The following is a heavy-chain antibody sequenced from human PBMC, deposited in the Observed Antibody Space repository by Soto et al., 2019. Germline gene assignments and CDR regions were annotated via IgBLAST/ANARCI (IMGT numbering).Heavy chain of an antibody. CDR1: GYSFAGYL. Sequence: QVQLVQSGAEVKKPGASVKVSCKASGYSFAGYLLHWVRQAPGQGLEWMGWINTDSGDTKYARKFQGRVTMTRDTSNSTGYMELSSLRSDDTAVYHCTRGTGFWSGYYRYYGMDVWGQGTTVTVSS. V-gene: IGHV1-2*02. J-gene: IGHJ6*02. CDR2: INTDSGDT. CDR3: TRGTGFWSGYYRYYGMDV. D-gene: IGHD3-3*01.